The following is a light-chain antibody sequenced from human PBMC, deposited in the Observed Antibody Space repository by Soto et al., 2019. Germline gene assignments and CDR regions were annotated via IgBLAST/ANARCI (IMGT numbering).Light chain of an antibody. CDR2: GAS. CDR3: QQYGSSPGT. J-gene: IGKJ1*01. CDR1: QSVSSSY. V-gene: IGKV3-20*01. Sequence: EIVVTQSPGTLSLSPGERATLSCRASQSVSSSYLAWYQQKPGQAHRLLIYGASSRATGIPDRFSGSGSGTDFTLTISRLEPEDFAVYYCQQYGSSPGTFGQGTTVEIK.